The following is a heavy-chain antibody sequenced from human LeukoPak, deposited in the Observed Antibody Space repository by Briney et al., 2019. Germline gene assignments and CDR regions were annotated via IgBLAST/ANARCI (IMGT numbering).Heavy chain of an antibody. Sequence: GGSLRLSCAASGFTFSSYSMNWARQAPGKGLEWVSSISSSSYIYYADSVKGRFTISRDNAKNSLYLQMNSLRAEDTAVYYCAKDFPLIAASPSPYYFDYWGQGTLVTVSS. D-gene: IGHD6-13*01. CDR1: GFTFSSYS. CDR2: ISSSSYI. CDR3: AKDFPLIAASPSPYYFDY. J-gene: IGHJ4*02. V-gene: IGHV3-21*01.